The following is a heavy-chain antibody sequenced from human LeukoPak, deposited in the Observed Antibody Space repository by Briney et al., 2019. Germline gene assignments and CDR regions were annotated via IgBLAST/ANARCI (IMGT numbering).Heavy chain of an antibody. V-gene: IGHV1-69*06. Sequence: GASVKVSCKASGGTFSSYAISWVRQAPGQGLEWMGGIIPIFGTANYAQKFQGRVTITADKSTSTAYMELSSLRSEDTAVYYCAREAPSGYVAAWFDYWGQGTLVTVSS. J-gene: IGHJ4*02. CDR2: IIPIFGTA. CDR3: AREAPSGYVAAWFDY. CDR1: GGTFSSYA. D-gene: IGHD5-12*01.